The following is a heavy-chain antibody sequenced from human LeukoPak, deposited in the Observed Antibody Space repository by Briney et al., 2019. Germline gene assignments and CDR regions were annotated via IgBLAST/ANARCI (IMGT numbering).Heavy chain of an antibody. D-gene: IGHD2-21*02. J-gene: IGHJ4*02. Sequence: GGSLRLSCAASRFTFSNYSMNWVRQAPGKGLEWVSVIYSGGSTYYADSVKGRFTISRDNSRNTLYLQVNSLRAEDTAVYYCAKGYNSRAGTTDCCPLDYWGQGTLVTVSS. CDR2: IYSGGST. CDR1: RFTFSNYS. CDR3: AKGYNSRAGTTDCCPLDY. V-gene: IGHV3-66*01.